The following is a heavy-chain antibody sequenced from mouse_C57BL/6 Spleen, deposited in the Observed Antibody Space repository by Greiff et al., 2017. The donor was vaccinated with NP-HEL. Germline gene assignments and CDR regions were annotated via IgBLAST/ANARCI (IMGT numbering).Heavy chain of an antibody. J-gene: IGHJ4*01. CDR3: AKFYDYDGMDY. V-gene: IGHV1-82*01. CDR2: IYPGDGDT. D-gene: IGHD2-4*01. Sequence: VMLVESGPELVKPGASVKISCKASGYAFSSSWMNWVKQRPGKGLEWIGRIYPGDGDTNYNGKFKGKATLTADKSSSTAYMQLSSLTSEDSAVYFCAKFYDYDGMDYWGQGTSVTVSS. CDR1: GYAFSSSW.